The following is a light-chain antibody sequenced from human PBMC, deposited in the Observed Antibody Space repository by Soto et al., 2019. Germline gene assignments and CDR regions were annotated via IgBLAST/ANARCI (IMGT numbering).Light chain of an antibody. CDR1: QSVSSSY. V-gene: IGKV3-20*01. CDR3: QQYGSSPPLT. J-gene: IGKJ4*01. CDR2: GAS. Sequence: EFVLTQSPGTLYLSPGEIATLSCRASQSVSSSYLAWYQQKPGQAPRILIYGASTRATGIPDRFSGSGSGTDFTLTISRLEPEDFAVYYCQQYGSSPPLTFGGGTKVEIK.